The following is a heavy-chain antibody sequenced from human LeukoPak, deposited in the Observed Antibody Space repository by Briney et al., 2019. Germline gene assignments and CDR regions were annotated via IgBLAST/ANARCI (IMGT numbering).Heavy chain of an antibody. CDR1: GYTFTGYY. Sequence: GASVKVSCKASGYTFTGYYMHWVRQAPGQGLEWMGWINPNSGGTNYAQKFQGRVTMTRDTSISTAYMELSRLRSDDTAVYYCARDRWDPTSDFDYWGQGTLVTVSS. D-gene: IGHD1-26*01. CDR3: ARDRWDPTSDFDY. V-gene: IGHV1-2*02. J-gene: IGHJ4*02. CDR2: INPNSGGT.